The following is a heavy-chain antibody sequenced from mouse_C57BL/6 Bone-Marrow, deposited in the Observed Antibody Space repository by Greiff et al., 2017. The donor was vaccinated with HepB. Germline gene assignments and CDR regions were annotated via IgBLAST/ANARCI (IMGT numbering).Heavy chain of an antibody. J-gene: IGHJ1*03. CDR1: GFTFSDYG. Sequence: VQLKESGGGLVKPGGSLKLSCAASGFTFSDYGMHWVRQAPEKGLEWVAYISSGSSTIYYADTVKGRFTISRDNAKNTLFLQMTSLRSEDTAMYYCARWWLIVWGTGTTVTVSS. CDR2: ISSGSSTI. D-gene: IGHD1-1*02. CDR3: ARWWLIV. V-gene: IGHV5-17*01.